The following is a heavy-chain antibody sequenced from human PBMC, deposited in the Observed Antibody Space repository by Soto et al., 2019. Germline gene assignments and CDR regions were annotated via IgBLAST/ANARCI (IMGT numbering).Heavy chain of an antibody. J-gene: IGHJ4*02. V-gene: IGHV3-23*01. Sequence: GGSLRLSCAASGFTFSSYAMSWVRQAPGKGLEWVSAISGSGGSTYYADSVKGRFTISRDNSKNTLYLQMNSLRAEDTTVYYCAKDSPLVSNYGYFDYWGQGTLVTVSS. CDR1: GFTFSSYA. D-gene: IGHD4-4*01. CDR3: AKDSPLVSNYGYFDY. CDR2: ISGSGGST.